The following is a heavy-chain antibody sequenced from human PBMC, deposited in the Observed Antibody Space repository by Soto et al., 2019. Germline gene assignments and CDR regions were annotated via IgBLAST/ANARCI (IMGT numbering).Heavy chain of an antibody. V-gene: IGHV3-74*02. Sequence: EVQLVESGGGLVQPGGSLRLSCAASGFTFRNYWMYWVRQAPGQGLEWVSRINSDGSVSSYADSVKGRLTISRDNVKNPLYLRMDSLRAEDTAVYYCARGDCVGGSCYSLAGSFYYYMDAWGKWTTVTVFS. J-gene: IGHJ6*03. D-gene: IGHD2-15*01. CDR1: GFTFRNYW. CDR2: INSDGSVS. CDR3: ARGDCVGGSCYSLAGSFYYYMDA.